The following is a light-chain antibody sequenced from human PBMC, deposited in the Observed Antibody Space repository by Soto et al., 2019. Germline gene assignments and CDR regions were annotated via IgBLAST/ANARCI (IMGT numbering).Light chain of an antibody. Sequence: MTQSPATLSVSPGERATLSCRASQSVSSNLAWYQQKPGQAPSLLIYDISARATGIPTRFSGSGSGTEFTLTISSLQSEDFAVYYCQQYNDWPLTFGGGTKVDIK. CDR3: QQYNDWPLT. CDR1: QSVSSN. V-gene: IGKV3D-15*01. J-gene: IGKJ4*01. CDR2: DIS.